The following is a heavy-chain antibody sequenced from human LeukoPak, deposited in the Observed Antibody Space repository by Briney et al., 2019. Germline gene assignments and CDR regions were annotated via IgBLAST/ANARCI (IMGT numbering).Heavy chain of an antibody. CDR2: INHSGST. V-gene: IGHV4-34*01. Sequence: SETLSLTCAVYGGSFSGYYWSWIRRPPGKGLEWIGEINHSGSTNYNPSLKSRVTISVDTSKNQFSLKLSSVTAADTAVYYCARPHHYGSGSYYHYWGQGTLVTVSS. CDR3: ARPHHYGSGSYYHY. CDR1: GGSFSGYY. J-gene: IGHJ4*02. D-gene: IGHD3-10*01.